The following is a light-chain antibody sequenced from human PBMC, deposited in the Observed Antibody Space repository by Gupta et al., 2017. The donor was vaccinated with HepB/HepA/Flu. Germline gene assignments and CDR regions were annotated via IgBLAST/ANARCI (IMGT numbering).Light chain of an antibody. CDR1: QSVSSSF. J-gene: IGKJ1*01. CDR3: QQYGSSPQT. V-gene: IGKV3-20*01. Sequence: EIVLTQSPGTLSLSPGERATLSCRASQSVSSSFLAWHQQKPGQAPRLLIYDASSRATGIPDRFSGSGSGTDFTLTISRLEPEDFAVYFCQQYGSSPQTFGQGTKVEIK. CDR2: DAS.